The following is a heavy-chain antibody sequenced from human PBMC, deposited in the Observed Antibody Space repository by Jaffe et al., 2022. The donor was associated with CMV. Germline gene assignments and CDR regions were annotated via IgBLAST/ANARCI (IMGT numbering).Heavy chain of an antibody. CDR1: GFTFSSYW. Sequence: EVQLVESGGGLVQPGGSLRLSCAASGFTFSSYWMHWVRQAPGKGLVWVSRINSDGSSTSYADSVKGRFTISRDNAKNTLYLQMNSLRAEDTAVYYCARAMDGYSSGWSGNALDYWGQGTLVTVSS. D-gene: IGHD6-19*01. CDR3: ARAMDGYSSGWSGNALDY. J-gene: IGHJ4*02. V-gene: IGHV3-74*01. CDR2: INSDGSST.